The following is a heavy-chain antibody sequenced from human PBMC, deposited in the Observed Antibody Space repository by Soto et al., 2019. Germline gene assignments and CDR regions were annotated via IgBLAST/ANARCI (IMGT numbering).Heavy chain of an antibody. CDR3: AKDRYYDSSGYSPGGWFDP. Sequence: HPGGSLRLSCAASVFPFSSYAMSWVRQAPGKGLEWVSVISGSGGSTYYADSVKGRFTISRDNSKNTLYLQMNSLRAEDTAVYYCAKDRYYDSSGYSPGGWFDPWGQGTLVTVSS. J-gene: IGHJ5*02. V-gene: IGHV3-23*01. CDR1: VFPFSSYA. D-gene: IGHD3-22*01. CDR2: ISGSGGST.